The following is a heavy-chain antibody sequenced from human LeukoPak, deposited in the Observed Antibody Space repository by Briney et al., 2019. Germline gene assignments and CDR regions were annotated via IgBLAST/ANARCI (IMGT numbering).Heavy chain of an antibody. Sequence: GGSLRLSCAASGFTFSSYAMHWVRQAPGKGLEWVAVISYDGSNKYYEDSVKGRFTISRDNSKNTLYLQMNSLRAEDTAVYYCARDRVAMADYYYYYYMDVWGKGTTVTVSS. J-gene: IGHJ6*03. CDR3: ARDRVAMADYYYYYYMDV. CDR1: GFTFSSYA. D-gene: IGHD5-18*01. CDR2: ISYDGSNK. V-gene: IGHV3-30*04.